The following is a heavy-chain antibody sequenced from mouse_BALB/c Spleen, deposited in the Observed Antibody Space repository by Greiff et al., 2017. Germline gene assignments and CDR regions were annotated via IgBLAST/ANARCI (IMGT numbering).Heavy chain of an antibody. D-gene: IGHD4-1*01. CDR1: GYTLTSYW. V-gene: IGHV1-69*02. CDR3: ARNWDY. Sequence: VQLQQPGAELVKPGAPVKLSCKASGYTLTSYWMNWVKQRPGRGLEWIGRIDPSDSETHYNQKFKDKATLTVDKSSSTAYIQLSSLTSEDSAVYYCARNWDYWGQGTTLTVSS. CDR2: IDPSDSET. J-gene: IGHJ2*01.